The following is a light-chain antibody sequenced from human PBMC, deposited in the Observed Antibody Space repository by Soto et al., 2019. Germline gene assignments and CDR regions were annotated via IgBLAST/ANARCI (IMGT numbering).Light chain of an antibody. CDR3: QQYKTWPAIT. Sequence: PSALPLSLPPGDRATLSCRASPSVPNCLAWYQQKPGQAPGLLLYDASNTATGIPARFSGSGSGGDFTPPISSIVPEGFAVYDCQQYKTWPAITFGQGTRLEI. CDR2: DAS. CDR1: PSVPNC. V-gene: IGKV3-11*02. J-gene: IGKJ5*01.